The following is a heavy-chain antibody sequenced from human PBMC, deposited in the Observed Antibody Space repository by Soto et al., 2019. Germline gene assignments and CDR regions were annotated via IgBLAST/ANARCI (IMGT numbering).Heavy chain of an antibody. CDR1: GGSISSYY. V-gene: IGHV4-59*08. CDR3: ASQARCSSTSCYLADY. J-gene: IGHJ4*02. D-gene: IGHD2-2*01. CDR2: IYYSGST. Sequence: SETLSLTCTVSGGSISSYYWSWIRQPPGKGLEWIGYIYYSGSTNYNPSLKSRATISVATSKNQFSLKLSSVTAADTAVYYCASQARCSSTSCYLADYWGQGTLVTVSS.